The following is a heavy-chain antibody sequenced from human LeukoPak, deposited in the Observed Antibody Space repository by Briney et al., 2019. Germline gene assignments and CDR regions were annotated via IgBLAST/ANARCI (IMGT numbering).Heavy chain of an antibody. CDR2: ISYDGSNK. D-gene: IGHD5-18*01. J-gene: IGHJ4*02. Sequence: PGGSLRLSCAASGFTFSSYGMHWVRQAPGKGLEWVAVISYDGSNKYYADSVKGRFTISRDNSKNTLFLQMNSLRAEDTAVYYCARDQYSYGYQFEYWGQGTLVTVSS. CDR3: ARDQYSYGYQFEY. V-gene: IGHV3-30*03. CDR1: GFTFSSYG.